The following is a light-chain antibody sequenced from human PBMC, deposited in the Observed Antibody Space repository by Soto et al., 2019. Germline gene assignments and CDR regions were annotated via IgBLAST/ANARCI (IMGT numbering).Light chain of an antibody. Sequence: DIVMTQSPDSLAVSLGERATINCKSSQSVLFSSNNKNYLAWYQQKPGQSPKLLIYWASTRESGVPDRFSGSGSGTDFTLTISSLQAEDVAVYYCQQYYSAWTFGQGTKV. CDR1: QSVLFSSNNKNY. CDR3: QQYYSAWT. CDR2: WAS. V-gene: IGKV4-1*01. J-gene: IGKJ1*01.